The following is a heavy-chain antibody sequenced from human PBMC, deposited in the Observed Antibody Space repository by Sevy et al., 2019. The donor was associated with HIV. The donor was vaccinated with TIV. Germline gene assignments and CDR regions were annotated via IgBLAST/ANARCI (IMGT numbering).Heavy chain of an antibody. V-gene: IGHV4-31*03. CDR1: GGSINSGDYY. CDR3: AREGTKGVWFDP. D-gene: IGHD3-16*01. CDR2: IFHTGGT. J-gene: IGHJ5*02. Sequence: SETLSLTCTVSGGSINSGDYYWSWIRQHPEKGLEWIGYIFHTGGTYYNRSFKSRATISVDTSKNQFSLKLSLMTAADTAVYYCAREGTKGVWFDPWGQGTLVTVSS.